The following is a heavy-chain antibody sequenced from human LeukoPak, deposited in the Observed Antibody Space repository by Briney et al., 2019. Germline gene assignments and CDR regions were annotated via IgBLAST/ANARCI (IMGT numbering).Heavy chain of an antibody. Sequence: PSETLSLTCAVSGYSISSGYYWGWIRQPPGKGLEWIGSIYHSGSTYYNPSLTSRVTISVDTSKNQFSLKLSSVTAADTSVYYCARNKGSYGDPEFDYWGQGTLVTLSS. CDR1: GYSISSGYY. CDR3: ARNKGSYGDPEFDY. CDR2: IYHSGST. V-gene: IGHV4-38-2*01. D-gene: IGHD5-18*01. J-gene: IGHJ4*02.